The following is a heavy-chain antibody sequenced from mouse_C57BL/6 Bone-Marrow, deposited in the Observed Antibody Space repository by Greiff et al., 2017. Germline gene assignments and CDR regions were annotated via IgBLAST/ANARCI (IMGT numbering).Heavy chain of an antibody. V-gene: IGHV5-15*04. D-gene: IGHD1-1*01. CDR2: ISNLAYSI. CDR1: GFTFSDYG. J-gene: IGHJ4*01. CDR3: ARRDYGKDAMDY. Sequence: DVKLVESGGGLVQPGGSLKLSCAASGFTFSDYGMAWVRQAPRKGPEWVAFISNLAYSIYYADTVTGRFTISRENAKNTLYLEMSSLRSEDTAMYYCARRDYGKDAMDYWGQGTSVTVSS.